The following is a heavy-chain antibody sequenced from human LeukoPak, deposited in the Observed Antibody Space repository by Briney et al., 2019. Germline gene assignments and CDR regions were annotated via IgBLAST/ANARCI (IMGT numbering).Heavy chain of an antibody. Sequence: GGSLRLSCAASGFTFSGSAMHWVRQAPGKGLEWVSAISGSGGSTYYADSVKGRFTISRDNSKNTLYLQMNSLRAEDTAVYYCAKRADYGGTSWDDYWGQGTLVTVSS. D-gene: IGHD4/OR15-4a*01. V-gene: IGHV3-23*01. CDR3: AKRADYGGTSWDDY. CDR2: ISGSGGST. CDR1: GFTFSGSA. J-gene: IGHJ4*02.